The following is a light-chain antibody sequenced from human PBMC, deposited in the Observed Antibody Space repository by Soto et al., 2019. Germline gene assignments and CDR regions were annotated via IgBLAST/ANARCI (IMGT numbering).Light chain of an antibody. Sequence: EIVMTQSPATLSVSPGGRATLSCRASQSISDTLAWYHQKPGQAPRLLIYDAYNRATGIPPRFSGSGSGTDFTLTISSLEPEDSAVYYCQQRHMWPITFGQGTRLEIK. CDR1: QSISDT. CDR2: DAY. V-gene: IGKV3-11*01. J-gene: IGKJ5*01. CDR3: QQRHMWPIT.